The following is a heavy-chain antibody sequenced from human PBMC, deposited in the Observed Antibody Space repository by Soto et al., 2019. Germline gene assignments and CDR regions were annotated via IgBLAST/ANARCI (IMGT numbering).Heavy chain of an antibody. D-gene: IGHD4-17*01. CDR3: ARDQMTTVATYDY. Sequence: QVQLVQSGAEVKKPGSSVKVSCKASGGTFSSYTISWVRQAPGQGLEWMGRIIPILGIANYAQKFQGRVTITEDKSTSTAYMELSSLISDDTAVYYCARDQMTTVATYDYWGQGTLVTVSS. J-gene: IGHJ4*02. CDR2: IIPILGIA. V-gene: IGHV1-69*08. CDR1: GGTFSSYT.